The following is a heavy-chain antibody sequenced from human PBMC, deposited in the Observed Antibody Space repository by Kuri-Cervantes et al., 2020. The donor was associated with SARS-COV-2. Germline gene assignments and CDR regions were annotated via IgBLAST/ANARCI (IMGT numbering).Heavy chain of an antibody. Sequence: SETLSLTCTVSGGSISSGTYYWSWIRQPAGKGLEWIGHIYASGSTNYNPSLKSRVTMSVDTSKNQFSLKLNSVTAADTAVYYCARQYDFWSPAYYYYYYMDVWGKGTTVTVSS. CDR3: ARQYDFWSPAYYYYYYMDV. J-gene: IGHJ6*03. D-gene: IGHD3-3*01. V-gene: IGHV4-61*09. CDR1: GGSISSGTYY. CDR2: IYASGST.